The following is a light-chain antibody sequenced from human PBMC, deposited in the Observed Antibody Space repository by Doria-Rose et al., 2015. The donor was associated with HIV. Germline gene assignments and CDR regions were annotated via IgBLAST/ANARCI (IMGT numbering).Light chain of an antibody. CDR1: QSISSY. CDR3: QQSYSSYT. Sequence: DIRMTQSPSSLSASVGDRVTITCRASQSISSYLNWYQQKPGKAPKLLIYAASSLQGGVPSRFSGSGSETDFTLTISSLQPEDFATYYCQQSYSSYTFGQGTKLEIK. J-gene: IGKJ2*01. V-gene: IGKV1-39*01. CDR2: AAS.